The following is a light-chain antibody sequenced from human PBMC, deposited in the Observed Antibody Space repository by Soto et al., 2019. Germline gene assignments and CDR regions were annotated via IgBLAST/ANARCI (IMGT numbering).Light chain of an antibody. CDR2: AAS. CDR3: LQDYSYPRT. J-gene: IGKJ1*01. CDR1: QDIGNE. V-gene: IGKV1-6*01. Sequence: AIQMSQSPSSLSASVGDRVTITCRASQDIGNELGWYQQKPGKAPNLLINAASSLQSGVPLRFSGSGSGTDFTLTISSLQPEDFATYYCLQDYSYPRTFGQGTKIEVE.